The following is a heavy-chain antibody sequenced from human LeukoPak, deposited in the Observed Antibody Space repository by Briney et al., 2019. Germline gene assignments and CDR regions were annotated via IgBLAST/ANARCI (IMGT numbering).Heavy chain of an antibody. CDR3: ASLKPDFYDSSGYYLMFDS. V-gene: IGHV4-59*01. CDR2: IYYSGST. D-gene: IGHD3-22*01. J-gene: IGHJ4*02. Sequence: SETLSLTCTVSGGSISSYYWSWIRQPPGKGLEWIGYIYYSGSTNYNPSLKSRVTISVDTSKNHFSLKLSSVTAADTAVYYCASLKPDFYDSSGYYLMFDSWGQGTLVTVSS. CDR1: GGSISSYY.